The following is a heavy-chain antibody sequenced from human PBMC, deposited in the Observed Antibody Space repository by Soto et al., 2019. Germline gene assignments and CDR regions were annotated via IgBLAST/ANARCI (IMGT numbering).Heavy chain of an antibody. CDR2: IKQDGSEK. D-gene: IGHD2-2*01. CDR1: GFTFSSYW. Sequence: EVQLVESGGGLVQPGGSLRLSCAASGFTFSSYWMSWVRQAPGKGLEWVANIKQDGSEKYYVDSVKGRFTISRDNAKNSLYLQMNSLRAEDTAVYYCARDIGYCSSTSCFKNWDYYYYYGMDVWGQGTTVTVSS. V-gene: IGHV3-7*03. CDR3: ARDIGYCSSTSCFKNWDYYYYYGMDV. J-gene: IGHJ6*02.